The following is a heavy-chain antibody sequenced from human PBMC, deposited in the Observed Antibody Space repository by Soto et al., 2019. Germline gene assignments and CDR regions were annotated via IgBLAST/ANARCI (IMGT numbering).Heavy chain of an antibody. J-gene: IGHJ3*02. CDR2: SRNKANGHTT. D-gene: IGHD3-3*01. CDR1: GFIFSDYY. CDR3: ARWVIVHDFFDM. V-gene: IGHV3-72*01. Sequence: EVQLVESGGGLVQPGGSLRLSCAASGFIFSDYYMDWVRQAPGKGLEWVGRSRNKANGHTTEYGASARGRFTILRDHSNNSVYLQMNSLKVEDTAVYYWARWVIVHDFFDMWGQGTMVTVSS.